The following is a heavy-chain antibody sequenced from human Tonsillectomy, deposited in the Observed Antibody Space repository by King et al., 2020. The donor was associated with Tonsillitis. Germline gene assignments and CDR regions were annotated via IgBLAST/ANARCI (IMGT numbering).Heavy chain of an antibody. CDR1: CGSISSSYHF. Sequence: LQLQESGPGPVNPSETLSLTCTVSCGSISSSYHFWGWSRQPPGKGLEWIGNIFYSGATYYNPSLGGRVAISIDTSNNQLSLRLSSVTAADSAMYYCASVFAGNSYYFDYWGPGTLVPVSS. D-gene: IGHD4-23*01. J-gene: IGHJ4*02. CDR2: IFYSGAT. CDR3: ASVFAGNSYYFDY. V-gene: IGHV4-39*01.